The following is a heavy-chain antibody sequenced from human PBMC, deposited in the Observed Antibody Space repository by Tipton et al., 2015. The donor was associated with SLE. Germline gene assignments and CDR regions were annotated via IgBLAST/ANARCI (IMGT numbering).Heavy chain of an antibody. J-gene: IGHJ4*02. CDR3: ARAILTGYYFFDY. CDR2: IYFSGNT. D-gene: IGHD3-9*01. Sequence: GLVKPSETLSLTCAVYGGSFSDYYWSWIRQPAGKGLEWIGRIYFSGNTNYNPSLKRRVSMSVDTSKNQFSLKLSSVTAADTAVYYCARAILTGYYFFDYWGQGTLVTASS. V-gene: IGHV4-4*07. CDR1: GGSFSDYY.